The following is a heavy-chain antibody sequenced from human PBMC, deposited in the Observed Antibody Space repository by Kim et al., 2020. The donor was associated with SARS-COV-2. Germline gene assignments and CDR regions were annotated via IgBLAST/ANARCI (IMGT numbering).Heavy chain of an antibody. Sequence: SETLSLTCTVSGGSISSSSYYWGWIRQPPGKGLEWIGSIYYSGSTYYNPSLKSRVTISVDTSKNQFSLKLSSVTAADTAVYYCARHPGGGSCYSLCYWFDPWGQGTLVTVSS. J-gene: IGHJ5*02. CDR2: IYYSGST. CDR3: ARHPGGGSCYSLCYWFDP. D-gene: IGHD2-15*01. CDR1: GGSISSSSYY. V-gene: IGHV4-39*01.